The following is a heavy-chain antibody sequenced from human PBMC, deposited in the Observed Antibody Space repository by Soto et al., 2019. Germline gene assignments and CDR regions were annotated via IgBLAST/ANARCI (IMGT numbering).Heavy chain of an antibody. CDR2: ISAYNGNT. J-gene: IGHJ5*02. CDR1: GYTFTSYG. V-gene: IGHV1-18*01. D-gene: IGHD2-2*01. Sequence: ASVKVSCKASGYTFTSYGISWVRQAPGQGLEWMGWISAYNGNTNYAQKLQGRVTMTTDTSTSTAYMELRSLRFDDTAVYYCARDRRRYCSSTSCYVGGTFDPWG. CDR3: ARDRRRYCSSTSCYVGGTFDP.